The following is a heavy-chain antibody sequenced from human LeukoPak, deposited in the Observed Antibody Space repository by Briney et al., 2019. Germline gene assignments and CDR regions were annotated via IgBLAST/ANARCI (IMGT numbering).Heavy chain of an antibody. CDR2: ISGSGGST. V-gene: IGHV3-23*01. J-gene: IGHJ4*02. CDR1: GFTFSSYA. CDR3: ARVLDYGDYVAY. Sequence: GGSLRLSCAASGFTFSSYAVSWVRQAPGKGLEWVSAISGSGGSTYYADSVKGRFTISRDNSKNTLYLQMNSLRAEDTAVYYCARVLDYGDYVAYWGQGTLVTVSS. D-gene: IGHD4-17*01.